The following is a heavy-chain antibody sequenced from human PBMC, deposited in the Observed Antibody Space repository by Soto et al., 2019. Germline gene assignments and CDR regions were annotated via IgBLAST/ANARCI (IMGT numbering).Heavy chain of an antibody. CDR2: IYNGGST. Sequence: SETLSLTCTVSGDSVSSVGFHWAWLRRPPGKGLEWIGYIYNGGSTYYRPSLESRMHMSLDATRNRYSLRLTSVTAADTAVYFCARAPVGLDTISYFDYWGQGKLVTVSS. D-gene: IGHD3-3*01. J-gene: IGHJ4*02. CDR3: ARAPVGLDTISYFDY. CDR1: GDSVSSVGFH. V-gene: IGHV4-30-4*01.